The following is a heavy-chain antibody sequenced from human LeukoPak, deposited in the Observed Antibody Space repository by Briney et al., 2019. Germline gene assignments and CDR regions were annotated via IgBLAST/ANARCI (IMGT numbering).Heavy chain of an antibody. Sequence: SETLSLTCTVSGGSISSYYWSWIRQPPGKGLEWIGYIYYSGSTNYNPSLKSRVTISVDTSKNQFSLKLSSVTAADTAVYYCARGTLYSGWSYYFDYWGQGSQDTVSS. D-gene: IGHD6-19*01. CDR3: ARGTLYSGWSYYFDY. V-gene: IGHV4-59*01. J-gene: IGHJ4*02. CDR2: IYYSGST. CDR1: GGSISSYY.